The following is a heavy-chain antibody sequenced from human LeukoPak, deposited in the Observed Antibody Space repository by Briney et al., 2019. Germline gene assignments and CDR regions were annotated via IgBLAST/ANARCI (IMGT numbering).Heavy chain of an antibody. D-gene: IGHD4/OR15-4a*01. Sequence: LSGGSLRLSCSASGFTFSSYAMHWVRQAPGKGLEHVSPISSNGGRTYYADSVKGRFTISRDNSKNTLYLQMNSLTAEDTALYYCVKCMGLYDYYAMDVWGQGTTVTVSS. J-gene: IGHJ6*02. CDR2: ISSNGGRT. CDR3: VKCMGLYDYYAMDV. CDR1: GFTFSSYA. V-gene: IGHV3-64D*06.